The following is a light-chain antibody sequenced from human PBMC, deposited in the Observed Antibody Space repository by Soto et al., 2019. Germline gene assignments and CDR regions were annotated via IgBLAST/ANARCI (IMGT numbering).Light chain of an antibody. CDR1: QSISSRN. CDR2: GTS. V-gene: IGKV3-20*01. Sequence: ESVLTQSPGTLSLSPGERATLSCRASQSISSRNLAWYQQKPGQAPRVLIYGTSSRATDIPDRFSGSGSGTYLTLTISRLEPEDFAVYYCQQYGTSFWTFGQGTKVEIK. J-gene: IGKJ1*01. CDR3: QQYGTSFWT.